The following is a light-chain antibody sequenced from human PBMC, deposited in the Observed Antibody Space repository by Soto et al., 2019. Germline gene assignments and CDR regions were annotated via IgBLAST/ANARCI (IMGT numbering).Light chain of an antibody. CDR1: QNINNY. CDR3: QPSFSTSWT. Sequence: DIQMTQSPSSLSASVGDRVTITCRASQNINNYLSWYQQKPGKAPQLLIYAASSLQSGVPSRFSGSGSGTDYTLTISSLQPEDFATYYCQPSFSTSWTFGQGTKVEFK. J-gene: IGKJ1*01. V-gene: IGKV1-39*01. CDR2: AAS.